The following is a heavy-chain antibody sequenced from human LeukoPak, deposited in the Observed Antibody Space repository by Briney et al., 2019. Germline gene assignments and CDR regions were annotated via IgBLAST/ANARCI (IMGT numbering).Heavy chain of an antibody. D-gene: IGHD6-6*01. Sequence: ASVKVSCKASGYTFTSHYMHWVRQAPGQGLEWMGIINPSGGSTRYAQKFQGRVTMTRDTSTSTVYMGLSSLRSEDTAVYYCAREGSSSFDYWGQGTLVTVSS. CDR3: AREGSSSFDY. V-gene: IGHV1-46*01. J-gene: IGHJ4*02. CDR1: GYTFTSHY. CDR2: INPSGGST.